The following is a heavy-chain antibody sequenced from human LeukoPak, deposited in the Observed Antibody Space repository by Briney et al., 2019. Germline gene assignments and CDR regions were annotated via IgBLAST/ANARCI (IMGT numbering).Heavy chain of an antibody. J-gene: IGHJ3*02. CDR2: MNPNSGNT. Sequence: RASVKVSCTASGYTFTSYDINWVRQATGQGLEWMGWMNPNSGNTGYAQKFQGRVTMTRNTSISTAYMELSSLRSEDTAVYYCARALSSSHLPSAFDIWGQGTMVTVSS. CDR3: ARALSSSHLPSAFDI. V-gene: IGHV1-8*01. D-gene: IGHD6-13*01. CDR1: GYTFTSYD.